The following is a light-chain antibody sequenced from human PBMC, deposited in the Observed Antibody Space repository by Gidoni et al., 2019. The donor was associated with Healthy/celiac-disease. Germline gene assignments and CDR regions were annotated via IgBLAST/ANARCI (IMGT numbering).Light chain of an antibody. Sequence: QSALTQPASVSGSPGQSITISCTGTSSAVGGYNYVSWYQQHPGKAPKLMIYDVSNRPSGVSNRFSGSKSGNTASLTISGLQAEDEADYYCSPYTSSSTVVFGGGTKLTVL. V-gene: IGLV2-14*03. CDR2: DVS. CDR3: SPYTSSSTVV. CDR1: SSAVGGYNY. J-gene: IGLJ2*01.